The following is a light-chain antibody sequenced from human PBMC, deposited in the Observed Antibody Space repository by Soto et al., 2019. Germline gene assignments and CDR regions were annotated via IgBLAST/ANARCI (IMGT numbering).Light chain of an antibody. J-gene: IGKJ1*01. V-gene: IGKV1-5*03. CDR1: QRINKW. CDR3: QQYNSYSRT. Sequence: DIQMTQSPSTLSASIGDRVTITCRASQRINKWLAWHQQKPGKAPKLLIYQTSTLQGGVPSRFSGSGSGTEFTLTISSLQPDDFATYYCQQYNSYSRTFGQGTKVDIK. CDR2: QTS.